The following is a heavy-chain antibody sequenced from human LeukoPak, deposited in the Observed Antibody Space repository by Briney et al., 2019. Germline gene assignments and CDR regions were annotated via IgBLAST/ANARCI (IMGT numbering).Heavy chain of an antibody. D-gene: IGHD3-16*01. J-gene: IGHJ4*02. CDR2: ISHSGST. V-gene: IGHV4-34*01. CDR3: AMGDGYNPPFDY. Sequence: SETLSLTCAVYGGSFSGYYWSWIRQPPGKGLEWIGEISHSGSTNYNPSLKSRVTISVDTSKNQFSLKLSSVTAADTAVYYCAMGDGYNPPFDYWGQGTLVTVSS. CDR1: GGSFSGYY.